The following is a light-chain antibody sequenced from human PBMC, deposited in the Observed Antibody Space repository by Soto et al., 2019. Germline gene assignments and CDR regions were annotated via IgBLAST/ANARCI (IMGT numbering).Light chain of an antibody. CDR3: SSFVHGTSYV. V-gene: IGLV2-8*01. CDR2: DVT. Sequence: QSVLPQAPSASGSPGQSVPISCAGTSNDAGRFNYVSWYQHHPGKAPKLIIYDVTKRPSGVPDRFSGSKSGNTASLTVSGLQAEDEADYFCSSFVHGTSYVFGTGTKVTVL. CDR1: SNDAGRFNY. J-gene: IGLJ1*01.